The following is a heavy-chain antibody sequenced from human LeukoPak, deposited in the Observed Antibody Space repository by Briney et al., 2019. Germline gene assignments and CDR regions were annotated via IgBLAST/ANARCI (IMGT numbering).Heavy chain of an antibody. J-gene: IGHJ4*02. Sequence: GGSLRLSCAASGFTSSSYWMSWVRQAPGKGLEWVANIKQDGSEKYYVDSVKGRFTISRDNAKNTLYLQMDSLRAEDTGVYYCARSNQADDYWGQGTLVTVSS. CDR3: ARSNQADDY. D-gene: IGHD1-14*01. CDR2: IKQDGSEK. CDR1: GFTSSSYW. V-gene: IGHV3-7*01.